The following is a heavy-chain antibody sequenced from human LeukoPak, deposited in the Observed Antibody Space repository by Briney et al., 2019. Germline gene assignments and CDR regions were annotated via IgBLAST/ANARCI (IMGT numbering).Heavy chain of an antibody. D-gene: IGHD3-22*01. CDR2: IYYSGST. CDR3: ARDRRYYDSSGPPDRYWFDP. Sequence: SQTLSLTCTVSGGSISSGDYYWSWIRQPPGKGLEWIGYIYYSGSTNYNPSLKRRVTISVDTSKNQFSLKLSSVTAADTAVYYCARDRRYYDSSGPPDRYWFDPWGQGTLVTVSS. V-gene: IGHV4-61*08. J-gene: IGHJ5*02. CDR1: GGSISSGDYY.